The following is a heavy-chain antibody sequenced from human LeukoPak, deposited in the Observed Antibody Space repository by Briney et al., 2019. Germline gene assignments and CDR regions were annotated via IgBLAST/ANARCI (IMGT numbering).Heavy chain of an antibody. CDR1: GFTFSSYA. D-gene: IGHD3-22*01. Sequence: GGSLRLSCAASGFTFSSYAMSWVRQAPGKGLEWVSAISGSGGSTYYADSVKGRFTISRDNSKNTLYLQMNSLRAEDTAVYYCATYRRGYHDSSESYFFDYWGQGTLVTVSS. CDR3: ATYRRGYHDSSESYFFDY. CDR2: ISGSGGST. V-gene: IGHV3-23*01. J-gene: IGHJ4*02.